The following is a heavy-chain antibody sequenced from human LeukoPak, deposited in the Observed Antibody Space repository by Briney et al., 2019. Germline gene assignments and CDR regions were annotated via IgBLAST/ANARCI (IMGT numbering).Heavy chain of an antibody. Sequence: PGGSLRLSCAASGFTFSSYGMHWVRQAPGKGLEWVAVISYDGSNKYYADSVKGRFTISRDNSKNTLYLQMNSLRAEDTAVYYCAKDYQGARYYYDSSGFFDYWGQGTLVTVSS. CDR3: AKDYQGARYYYDSSGFFDY. CDR2: ISYDGSNK. J-gene: IGHJ4*02. V-gene: IGHV3-30*18. D-gene: IGHD3-22*01. CDR1: GFTFSSYG.